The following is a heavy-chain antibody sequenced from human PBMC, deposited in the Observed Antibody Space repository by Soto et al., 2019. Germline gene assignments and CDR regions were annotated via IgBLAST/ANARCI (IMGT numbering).Heavy chain of an antibody. CDR3: ARLYGSKTPDYYYYYGMDV. Sequence: EVQLVESGGGLVKPGGSLRLSCAASGFTFSSYSMNWVRQAPGKGLEWVSSISSSSSYIYYADSVKGRFTISRDNAKNSLYLQMNSLRAEDTAVYYCARLYGSKTPDYYYYYGMDVWGQGTTVTVSS. CDR2: ISSSSSYI. D-gene: IGHD3-10*01. J-gene: IGHJ6*02. V-gene: IGHV3-21*01. CDR1: GFTFSSYS.